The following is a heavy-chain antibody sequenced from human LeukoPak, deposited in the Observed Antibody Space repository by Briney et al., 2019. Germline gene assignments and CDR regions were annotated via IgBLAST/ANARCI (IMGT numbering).Heavy chain of an antibody. CDR2: INPTSGRT. D-gene: IGHD1/OR15-1a*01. Sequence: ASVTVSCEASGYTFTDYYLHWVRQAPGQGLECVGWINPTSGRTNYAQKFHDRVTLARDTSNNTSYMELTRLTSDDTAVYFCAREFRTTTWSYDAFDLWGQGTMVTVSS. CDR1: GYTFTDYY. CDR3: AREFRTTTWSYDAFDL. J-gene: IGHJ3*01. V-gene: IGHV1-2*02.